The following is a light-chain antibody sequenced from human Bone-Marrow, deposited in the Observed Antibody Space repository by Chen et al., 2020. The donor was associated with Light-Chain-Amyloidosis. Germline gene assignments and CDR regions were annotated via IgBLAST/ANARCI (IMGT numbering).Light chain of an antibody. CDR2: RSN. J-gene: IGLJ2*01. V-gene: IGLV10-54*01. Sequence: QAGLTQPPSVSKGLRQTATLTCTGNSNNVGDQGAAWLQQHQGHPPKLLSYRSNNRPSGISARLSASRSGSRASLPIVGLQPEDAADFSCSAWDSSLNTWVFGRGTELTVL. CDR3: SAWDSSLNTWV. CDR1: SNNVGDQG.